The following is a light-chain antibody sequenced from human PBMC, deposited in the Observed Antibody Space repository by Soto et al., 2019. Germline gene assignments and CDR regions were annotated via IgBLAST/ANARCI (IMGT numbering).Light chain of an antibody. CDR1: QTISRW. V-gene: IGKV1-5*03. Sequence: DIQMTQFPSTLSASVGDRVTITCRASQTISRWLAWYQQKPGKAPKLLIYEASTLESGVPPGFSGSGSGTEFTLTINSLQPDDFATYYCQQYNTYWTFGQGTKVEIK. J-gene: IGKJ1*01. CDR3: QQYNTYWT. CDR2: EAS.